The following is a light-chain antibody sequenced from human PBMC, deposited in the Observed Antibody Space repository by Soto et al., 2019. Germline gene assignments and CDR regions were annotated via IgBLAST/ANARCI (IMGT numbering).Light chain of an antibody. CDR3: QQYNKWPQT. V-gene: IGKV3-15*01. J-gene: IGKJ5*01. CDR2: GAS. CDR1: NSITND. Sequence: EIVMTQSPATLSVSPGERATLSCRASNSITNDLAWYQHKPGQAPRLLIHGASRRATGIPARFSAVGSGTDFTLTISSLQSEDFAVYYCQQYNKWPQTFGQGTRLEI.